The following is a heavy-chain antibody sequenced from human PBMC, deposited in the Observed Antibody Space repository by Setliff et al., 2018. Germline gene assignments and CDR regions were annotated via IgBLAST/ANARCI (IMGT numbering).Heavy chain of an antibody. CDR3: AKEQWLDPPGYYYMDV. J-gene: IGHJ6*03. Sequence: PSETLSLTCTVSGGSISSYYWSWIRQPAGKGLEWIGHIYIGGSANYNPSLKSRVTMSIEXSKNQFSLTLNSVTAADMAVYYCAKEQWLDPPGYYYMDVWAKGTTVTVSS. V-gene: IGHV4-4*07. CDR1: GGSISSYY. CDR2: IYIGGSA. D-gene: IGHD6-19*01.